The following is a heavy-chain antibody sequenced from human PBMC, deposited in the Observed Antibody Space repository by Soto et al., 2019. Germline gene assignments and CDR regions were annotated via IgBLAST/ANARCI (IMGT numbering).Heavy chain of an antibody. J-gene: IGHJ4*02. D-gene: IGHD3-22*01. CDR3: ARGSYYNDSSGYYHY. V-gene: IGHV4-30-4*01. CDR2: ICYSGST. Sequence: LSLAYTVSGGSTRKCHYSWRWICQPHGKGLEWSGYICYSGSTYYNSSRKSRVTISVDTSKYQFSLKLSSVTAADTAVYYCARGSYYNDSSGYYHYWGQGTLVSVSS. CDR1: GGSTRKCHYS.